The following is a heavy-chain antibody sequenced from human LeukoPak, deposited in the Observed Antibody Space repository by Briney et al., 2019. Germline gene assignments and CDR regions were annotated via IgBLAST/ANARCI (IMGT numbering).Heavy chain of an antibody. CDR3: ARGSYYYDSSGYYPGY. Sequence: GGSLRLSCAASGFTFSSYSMNWVRQAPGKGLEWVSSISSSSSYIYYADSVKGRFTISRDNAKNSLYLQMNSLGAEDTAVYYCARGSYYYDSSGYYPGYWGQGTLVAVSS. V-gene: IGHV3-21*01. CDR2: ISSSSSYI. D-gene: IGHD3-22*01. J-gene: IGHJ4*02. CDR1: GFTFSSYS.